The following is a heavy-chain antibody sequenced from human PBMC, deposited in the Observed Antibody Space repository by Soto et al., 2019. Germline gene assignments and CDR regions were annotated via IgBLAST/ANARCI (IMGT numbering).Heavy chain of an antibody. D-gene: IGHD1-1*01. CDR1: GASISGYY. CDR3: VRDGTKTLRDWFDP. J-gene: IGHJ5*02. Sequence: SETLSLTCTVSGASISGYYWSWIRKSAGKGLEWIGRIYATGTTDYNPSLKSRVMMSVDTSKKQFSLKLRSVTAADMAVYYCVRDGTKTLRDWFDPWGQGISVTVSS. V-gene: IGHV4-4*07. CDR2: IYATGTT.